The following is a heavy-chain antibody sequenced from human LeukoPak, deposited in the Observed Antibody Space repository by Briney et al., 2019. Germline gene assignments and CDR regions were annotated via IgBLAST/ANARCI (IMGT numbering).Heavy chain of an antibody. CDR1: GDSVCSNSAA. Sequence: SQTLSLTCAISGDSVCSNSAAWNWISQSPSRGLEWLGRTYYRSKWHNNYALSVKTRITINPDTSKNQFSLQLNSVTPQDTAVYYCARTRCYLDYWGPGTLVTVSS. J-gene: IGHJ4*02. D-gene: IGHD2-8*01. CDR2: TYYRSKWHN. V-gene: IGHV6-1*01. CDR3: ARTRCYLDY.